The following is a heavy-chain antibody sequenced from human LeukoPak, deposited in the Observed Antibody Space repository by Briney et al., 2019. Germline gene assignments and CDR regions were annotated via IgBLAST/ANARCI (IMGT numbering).Heavy chain of an antibody. J-gene: IGHJ4*02. CDR1: GFTFSSYA. V-gene: IGHV3-30-3*01. D-gene: IGHD5-24*01. Sequence: GGSLRLSCAASGFTFSSYAMHWVRQAPGKGLEWVAVISYDGSNKYYADSVKGRFTISRDNSKNTLYLQMNSLRAEDTAVYYCARGQFYFDYWGQGTLVTVSS. CDR2: ISYDGSNK. CDR3: ARGQFYFDY.